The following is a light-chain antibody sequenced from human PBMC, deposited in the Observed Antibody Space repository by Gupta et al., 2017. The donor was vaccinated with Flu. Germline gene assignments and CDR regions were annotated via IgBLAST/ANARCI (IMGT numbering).Light chain of an antibody. V-gene: IGKV1-39*01. J-gene: IGKJ1*01. CDR2: AAS. CDR1: QTISSY. CDR3: QQSYNTPPWT. Sequence: SSLSASVGDRVTITCRASQTISSYVNWYQQKPGEAPKLLIYAASIWQSGVPSRFSGTGSGTYFTLTINSRQPEDFATYYCQQSYNTPPWTFGQGTKVEIK.